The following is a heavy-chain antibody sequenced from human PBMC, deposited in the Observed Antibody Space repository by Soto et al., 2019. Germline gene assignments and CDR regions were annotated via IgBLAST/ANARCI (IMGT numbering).Heavy chain of an antibody. V-gene: IGHV1-69*05. J-gene: IGHJ4*02. CDR1: GGTFSSYA. CDR3: ARAVSTKTAPIDY. Sequence: SVKVSCKASGGTFSSYAISWVRQAPGQGLEWMGGIIPISETTNYAQKFQGRVTITTDESKSTAYMELSSLRSEDTAVYYCARAVSTKTAPIDYWGQGTLVTVSS. D-gene: IGHD4-17*01. CDR2: IIPISETT.